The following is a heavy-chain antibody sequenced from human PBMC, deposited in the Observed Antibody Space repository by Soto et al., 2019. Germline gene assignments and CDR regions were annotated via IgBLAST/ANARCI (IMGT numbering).Heavy chain of an antibody. Sequence: GESLKISCKGSGYSFTSYWIGWVRQMPGKGLEWMGIIYPGDSDTRYSPSFQGQVTISADKSISTAYLQWSSLKASDTAMYYCARVPPALPWELLYLDFDYWGQGTLVTVSS. CDR3: ARVPPALPWELLYLDFDY. D-gene: IGHD1-26*01. V-gene: IGHV5-51*01. CDR1: GYSFTSYW. J-gene: IGHJ4*02. CDR2: IYPGDSDT.